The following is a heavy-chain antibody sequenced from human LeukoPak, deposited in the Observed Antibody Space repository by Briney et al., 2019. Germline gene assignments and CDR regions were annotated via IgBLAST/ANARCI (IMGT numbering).Heavy chain of an antibody. J-gene: IGHJ4*01. V-gene: IGHV3-23*01. CDR3: AIRIAVAGTGFDY. D-gene: IGHD6-19*01. Sequence: GGSLRLSCAASGFTLSTHAMSWVRQAPGKGLEWVSSISDTGDSTNHADSVKGRFTISRDNSKNTLFLQMNSLRAEDTAIYYCAIRIAVAGTGFDYWGQEPWSPSPQ. CDR2: ISDTGDST. CDR1: GFTLSTHA.